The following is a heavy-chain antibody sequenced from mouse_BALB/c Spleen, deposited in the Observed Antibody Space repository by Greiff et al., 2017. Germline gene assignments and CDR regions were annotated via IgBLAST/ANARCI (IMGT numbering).Heavy chain of an antibody. V-gene: IGHV1S81*02. J-gene: IGHJ4*01. CDR2: INPSNGGT. D-gene: IGHD1-1*01. Sequence: QVQLKESGAELVKPGASVKLSYKASGYTFTSYYMYWVKQRPGQGLEWIGEINPSNGGTNFNEKFKSKATLTVDKSSSTAYMQLSSLTSEDSAVYYCARDYGSSYDAMDYWGQGTSVTVSS. CDR3: ARDYGSSYDAMDY. CDR1: GYTFTSYY.